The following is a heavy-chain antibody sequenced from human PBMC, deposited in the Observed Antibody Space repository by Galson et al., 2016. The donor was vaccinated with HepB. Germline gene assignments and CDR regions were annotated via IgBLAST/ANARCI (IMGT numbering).Heavy chain of an antibody. V-gene: IGHV1-18*01. Sequence: SVKVSCKAFGYTFVDYYVAWVRQAPGQGPEWMGWISPYNGDTKSPPKVQGRVTMTTDRSTTTAHLELQSLRSDDTAVYYCARRMTTHMAAFDYWGQGTLVTVSS. D-gene: IGHD4-11*01. CDR1: GYTFVDYY. CDR2: ISPYNGDT. J-gene: IGHJ4*02. CDR3: ARRMTTHMAAFDY.